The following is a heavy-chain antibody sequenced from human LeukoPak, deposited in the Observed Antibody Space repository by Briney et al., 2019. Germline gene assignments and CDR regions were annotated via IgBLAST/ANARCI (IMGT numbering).Heavy chain of an antibody. Sequence: GRSLRLSCAASGFAFSSYAMHWVRQAPGKGLEWVSAISGSGGSTYYADSVKGRFTISRDNSKNTLYLQMNSLRAEDTAVYYCAKARGYCSGGSCLFYYFDYWGQGTLVTVSS. CDR1: GFAFSSYA. V-gene: IGHV3-23*01. CDR3: AKARGYCSGGSCLFYYFDY. D-gene: IGHD2-15*01. J-gene: IGHJ4*02. CDR2: ISGSGGST.